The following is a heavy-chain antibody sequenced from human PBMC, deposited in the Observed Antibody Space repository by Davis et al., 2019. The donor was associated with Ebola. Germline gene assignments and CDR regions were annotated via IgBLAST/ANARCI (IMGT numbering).Heavy chain of an antibody. J-gene: IGHJ5*02. CDR2: ISAYNGNT. CDR3: ARVPMELTTVTTKYNWFDP. D-gene: IGHD4-17*01. Sequence: ASVKVSCKASGYTFTSYGISWVRQAPGQGLEWMGWISAYNGNTHYAQKLQGRVTMTTDTSTSTAYMELRSLRSDDTAVYYCARVPMELTTVTTKYNWFDPWGQGTLVTVSS. V-gene: IGHV1-18*01. CDR1: GYTFTSYG.